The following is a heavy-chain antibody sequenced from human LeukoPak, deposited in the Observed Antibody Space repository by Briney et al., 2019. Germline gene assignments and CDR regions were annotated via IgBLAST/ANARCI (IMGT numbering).Heavy chain of an antibody. CDR3: ARGGNSGLTY. D-gene: IGHD5-12*01. V-gene: IGHV4-34*01. J-gene: IGHJ4*02. Sequence: VEWIGEINNSGSTNYNPSLKSRVTISVDTSKNQFSLKLSSVTAADTAVYYCARGGNSGLTYWGQGTLVTVSS. CDR2: INNSGST.